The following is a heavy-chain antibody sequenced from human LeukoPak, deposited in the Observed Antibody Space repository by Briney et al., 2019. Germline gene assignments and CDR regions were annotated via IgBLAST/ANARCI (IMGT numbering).Heavy chain of an antibody. CDR2: INDRGHT. CDR1: GGSFSGYH. J-gene: IGHJ4*02. CDR3: ARDPTTVVTTPYYFDF. V-gene: IGHV4-34*01. D-gene: IGHD4-23*01. Sequence: PSETLSLTCAVHGGSFSGYHWNWIRQSPGKGLEWIGEINDRGHTNYNPSLESRVTISVDTSKKQFSLKLNPVTAADTAVYYCARDPTTVVTTPYYFDFWGQGTLVTVSS.